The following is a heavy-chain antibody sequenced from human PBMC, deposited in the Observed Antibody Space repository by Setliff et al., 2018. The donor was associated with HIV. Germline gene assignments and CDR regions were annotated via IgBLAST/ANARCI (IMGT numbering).Heavy chain of an antibody. CDR3: ARTAGGGFLTNYYYMDV. V-gene: IGHV3-48*01. Sequence: SLRLSCGASGFSFSSYSMNWVRQAPGKGLEWVSYISPSSTIIYYPDSVKGRFTTSRDNARNSLYLQMNSLRPEDTAVYYCARTAGGGFLTNYYYMDVWGKGTTVTVAS. CDR1: GFSFSSYS. J-gene: IGHJ6*03. D-gene: IGHD3-3*01. CDR2: ISPSSTII.